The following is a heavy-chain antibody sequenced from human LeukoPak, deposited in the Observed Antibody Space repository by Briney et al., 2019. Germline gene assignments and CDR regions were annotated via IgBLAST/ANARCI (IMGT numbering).Heavy chain of an antibody. CDR1: GFTVSNNY. V-gene: IGHV3-53*01. CDR2: IYSGDNA. D-gene: IGHD7-27*01. J-gene: IGHJ4*02. Sequence: GGSLRLSCAASGFTVSNNYMSWVRQAPGKGLEWVSLIYSGDNAYYADSVRGRFTISRDNSKNTLYLQMNSLRAEDTAVYYCARSLTGVTSYWGQGTLVTVSS. CDR3: ARSLTGVTSY.